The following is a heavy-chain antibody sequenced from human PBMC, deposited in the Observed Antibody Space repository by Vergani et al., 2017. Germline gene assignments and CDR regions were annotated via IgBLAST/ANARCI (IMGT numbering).Heavy chain of an antibody. J-gene: IGHJ4*02. V-gene: IGHV4-31*03. Sequence: QVQLQESGPGLVKPSQTLSLTCTVSTGSISSGGYYWSWLRQHPGKGLEWIGYIYHSGSTYYNPSLQSRITMSVDTSRNQFSLNLSSVTAADTAVYYCARADHYTYYPDYWGQGTLVTVSS. CDR2: IYHSGST. CDR3: ARADHYTYYPDY. D-gene: IGHD2/OR15-2a*01. CDR1: TGSISSGGYY.